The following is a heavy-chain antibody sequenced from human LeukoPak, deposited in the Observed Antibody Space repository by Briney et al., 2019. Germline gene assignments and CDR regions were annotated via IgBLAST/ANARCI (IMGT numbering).Heavy chain of an antibody. J-gene: IGHJ5*02. CDR3: ARWRDYYGSGSTTYNWFDP. Sequence: ASVKVSCKASGYTFTGYYMHWVRQAPGQGLECMGWINPNSGGTNYAQNFQGRVTMTRDTSISTAYMELSRLRSDDTAVYYCARWRDYYGSGSTTYNWFDPWGQGTLVTVSS. V-gene: IGHV1-2*02. CDR1: GYTFTGYY. CDR2: INPNSGGT. D-gene: IGHD3-10*01.